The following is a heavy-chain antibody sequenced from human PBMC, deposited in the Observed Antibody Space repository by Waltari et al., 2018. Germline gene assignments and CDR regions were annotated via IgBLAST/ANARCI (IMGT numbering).Heavy chain of an antibody. J-gene: IGHJ3*02. D-gene: IGHD4-17*01. CDR3: ARRNDYVALDI. CDR2: IAYDGGNN. CDR1: GFTFSSYA. Sequence: QVQLVESGGGVVQPGRSLRLSCAASGFTFSSYAIHWFSQAPGKGMEWVAGIAYDGGNNDYTDSVKGRFTISRDNSENALYLQMNSLRTEDTAVYYCARRNDYVALDIWGQGTMVTVSS. V-gene: IGHV3-30-3*01.